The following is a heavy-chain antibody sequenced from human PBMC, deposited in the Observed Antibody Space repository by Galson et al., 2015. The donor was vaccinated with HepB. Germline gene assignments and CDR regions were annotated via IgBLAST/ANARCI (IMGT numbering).Heavy chain of an antibody. J-gene: IGHJ4*02. CDR1: GFTFSDYY. Sequence: SLRLSCAASGFTFSDYYMSWIRQAPGKGLEWVSYISSSSSYTNYADSVKGRFTISRDNAKNSLYLQMNSLRAEDTAVYYCARDNSRSSGGTDYWGQGTLVTVSS. V-gene: IGHV3-11*06. D-gene: IGHD6-19*01. CDR3: ARDNSRSSGGTDY. CDR2: ISSSSSYT.